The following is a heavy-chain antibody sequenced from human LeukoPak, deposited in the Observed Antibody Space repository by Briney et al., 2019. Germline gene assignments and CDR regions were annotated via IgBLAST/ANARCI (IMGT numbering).Heavy chain of an antibody. V-gene: IGHV1-24*01. J-gene: IGHJ6*02. CDR2: FDPEDGET. Sequence: ASVKVSCKVSGYTLTELSMHWVRQAPGKGLEWMGGFDPEDGETIYAQKFQGRVTMTEDTSTDTAYMELSSLRSDDTAVYYCARLGYYYYGMDVWGQGTTVTVSS. CDR3: ARLGYYYYGMDV. CDR1: GYTLTELS. D-gene: IGHD2-21*01.